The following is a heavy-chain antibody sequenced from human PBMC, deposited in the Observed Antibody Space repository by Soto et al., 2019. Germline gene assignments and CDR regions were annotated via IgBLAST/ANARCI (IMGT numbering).Heavy chain of an antibody. CDR2: ISAYNGNT. D-gene: IGHD3-10*01. J-gene: IGHJ5*02. CDR1: GYTFTGYG. Sequence: GASVKVSCTASGYTFTGYGISWVRQAPGQGLEWMGWISAYNGNTNYAQKLQGRVTMTTDTSTSTAYMELRSLRSDDTAVYYCARASLWFGELLVGWFDPWGQGTLVTVSS. CDR3: ARASLWFGELLVGWFDP. V-gene: IGHV1-18*01.